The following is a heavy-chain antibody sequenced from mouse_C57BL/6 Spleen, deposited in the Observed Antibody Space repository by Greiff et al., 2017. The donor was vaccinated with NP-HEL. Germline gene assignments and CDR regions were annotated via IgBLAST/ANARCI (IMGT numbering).Heavy chain of an antibody. CDR2: IDPSDSYT. V-gene: IGHV1-50*01. Sequence: VQLQQPGAELVKPGASVKLSCKASGYTFTSYWMQWVKQRPGQGLEWIGEIDPSDSYTNYHQKFKGKATLTVDTSSSTAYMQLSSLTSEDSAVYYCARRELGPYYFDYWGQGTTLTVSS. CDR1: GYTFTSYW. J-gene: IGHJ2*01. D-gene: IGHD4-1*01. CDR3: ARRELGPYYFDY.